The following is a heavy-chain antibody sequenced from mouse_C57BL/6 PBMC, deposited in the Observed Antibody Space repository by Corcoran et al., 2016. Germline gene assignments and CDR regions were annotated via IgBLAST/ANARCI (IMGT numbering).Heavy chain of an antibody. CDR2: INPNNGGT. CDR3: ARSGYRNYGGAMDY. D-gene: IGHD2-5*01. Sequence: EVQLQQSGPELVKPGASVKIPCKASGYTFTDYNMDWVKQSHGKSLEWIGDINPNNGGTIYNQKFKGKATLTVDKSSSTAYMELRSLTSEDTAVYYCARSGYRNYGGAMDYLGQGTSVTVSS. V-gene: IGHV1-18*01. J-gene: IGHJ4*01. CDR1: GYTFTDYN.